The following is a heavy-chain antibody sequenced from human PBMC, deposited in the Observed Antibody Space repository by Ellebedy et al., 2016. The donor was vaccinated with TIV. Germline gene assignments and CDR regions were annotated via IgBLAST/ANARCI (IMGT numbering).Heavy chain of an antibody. Sequence: GESLKIPCVVSGLPFRSNAMQWVRQAQGKGLEWVAVLSHDGVKEEYAESVKGRFTVSRDNSKNTLYLQLDSLRSEDTAVYYCARHTTMAYLFDYWGQGALVTVSS. D-gene: IGHD1-1*01. J-gene: IGHJ4*02. V-gene: IGHV3-30-3*01. CDR2: LSHDGVKE. CDR1: GLPFRSNA. CDR3: ARHTTMAYLFDY.